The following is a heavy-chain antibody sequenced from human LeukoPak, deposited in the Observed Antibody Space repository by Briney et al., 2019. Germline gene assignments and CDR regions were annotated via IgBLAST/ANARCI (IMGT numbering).Heavy chain of an antibody. J-gene: IGHJ5*02. Sequence: GGSLRLACAASGFTFSINWRTWVRQPPGKGLEWVANIKQDGSEKYYVASVKGRFTISRDSAKKSHYLQMNNLRAEDTGMYYCARDLPGYPSAWGQGTLVTVSS. V-gene: IGHV3-7*01. CDR3: ARDLPGYPSA. D-gene: IGHD6-19*01. CDR2: IKQDGSEK. CDR1: GFTFSINW.